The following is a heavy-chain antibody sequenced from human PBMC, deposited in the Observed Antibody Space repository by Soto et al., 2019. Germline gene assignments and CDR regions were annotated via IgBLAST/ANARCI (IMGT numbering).Heavy chain of an antibody. J-gene: IGHJ4*02. V-gene: IGHV1-18*03. CDR1: GYRFSAYG. CDR3: VRVKEGVYYDSSGYYDF. CDR2: ISTYSGNT. Sequence: ASVKVSCKASGYRFSAYGICWVRQAPGQGLQWMGWISTYSGNTNYAQDFRDRLTMTTDTSTNTAYMELRSLGSEDMAVYYCVRVKEGVYYDSSGYYDFWGQGTLVTVSS. D-gene: IGHD3-22*01.